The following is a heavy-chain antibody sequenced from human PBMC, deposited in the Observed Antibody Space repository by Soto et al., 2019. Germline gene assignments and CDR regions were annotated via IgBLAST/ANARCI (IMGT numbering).Heavy chain of an antibody. CDR3: ATRTAPTGRYYLDS. D-gene: IGHD1-1*01. Sequence: GGSLRLSCAASGFNVSRNYMNWIRQAPGKGLEWVALVFTDDNKFYADSVKGRFTISRDSSKSTLSLQMDSLRVEDTAVYYCATRTAPTGRYYLDSWGQGTLVTVSS. CDR2: VFTDDNK. V-gene: IGHV3-53*01. J-gene: IGHJ4*02. CDR1: GFNVSRNY.